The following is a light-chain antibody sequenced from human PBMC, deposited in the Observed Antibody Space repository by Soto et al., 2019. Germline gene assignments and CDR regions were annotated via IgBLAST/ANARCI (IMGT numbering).Light chain of an antibody. Sequence: EIVLTQSPGTLSLSPGERATLSCRASQSVSNNYLAWYQQKPGQAPRLLIYGASNRATGIPVRFSGSGSGTDFTLTISRLEPEDFAVYYCQQYGSSGTFGQGTKGDIK. CDR3: QQYGSSGT. CDR1: QSVSNNY. V-gene: IGKV3-20*01. CDR2: GAS. J-gene: IGKJ1*01.